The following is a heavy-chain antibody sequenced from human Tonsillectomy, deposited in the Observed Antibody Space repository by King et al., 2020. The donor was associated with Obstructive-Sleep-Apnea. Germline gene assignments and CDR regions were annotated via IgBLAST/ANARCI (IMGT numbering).Heavy chain of an antibody. CDR2: ISGSGGST. CDR3: AKGPYCSGGSCYSHYYYGMDV. J-gene: IGHJ6*02. D-gene: IGHD2-15*01. CDR1: GFTFSSYA. Sequence: VQLVESGGGLVQPGGSLRLSCAASGFTFSSYAMSWVRQAPGKGLEWVSAISGSGGSTYYADSVKGRFTISRDNSKNTLYLQMNSLRAEYTAVYYCAKGPYCSGGSCYSHYYYGMDVWGQGTTVTVSS. V-gene: IGHV3-23*04.